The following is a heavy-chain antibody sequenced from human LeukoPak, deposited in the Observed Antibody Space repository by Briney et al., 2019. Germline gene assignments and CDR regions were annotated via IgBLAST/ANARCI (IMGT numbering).Heavy chain of an antibody. V-gene: IGHV3-23*01. Sequence: GGSLRLSCAASGFTFSSYAMNWVRQAPGKGLEWVSAISGGGGITYYTDSVKGRFTISRDNSKNTLYLQMNSLRAEDTAVYYCAKPVGAAPPAARYYYYYGMDVWGQGTTVTVSS. J-gene: IGHJ6*02. CDR1: GFTFSSYA. D-gene: IGHD1-26*01. CDR2: ISGGGGIT. CDR3: AKPVGAAPPAARYYYYYGMDV.